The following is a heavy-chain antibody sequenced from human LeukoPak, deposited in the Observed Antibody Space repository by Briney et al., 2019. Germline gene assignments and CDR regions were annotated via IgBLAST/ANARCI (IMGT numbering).Heavy chain of an antibody. J-gene: IGHJ4*02. Sequence: GGSLRLSCAASGFTFSDYYMSWIRQAPGKGLEWVSYISSSGSTIYYADSVKGRFTISRDNTKNSLYLQMNSLRAEDTAVYYCARDRNEGVVPGIEYWGQGTLVTVSS. CDR2: ISSSGSTI. CDR1: GFTFSDYY. V-gene: IGHV3-11*04. D-gene: IGHD2-2*01. CDR3: ARDRNEGVVPGIEY.